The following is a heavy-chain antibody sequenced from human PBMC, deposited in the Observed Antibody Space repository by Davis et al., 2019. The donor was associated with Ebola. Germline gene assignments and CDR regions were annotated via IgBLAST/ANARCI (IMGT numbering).Heavy chain of an antibody. D-gene: IGHD6-6*01. CDR1: GGSFSGYY. V-gene: IGHV4-34*01. CDR2: INHSGST. J-gene: IGHJ6*02. Sequence: SETLSLTCAVYGGSFSGYYWSWIRQPPGKGLEWIGEINHSGSTNYNPSLKSRVTISVDTSKNQFSLKLSSVTAADTAVYYCARGGRGSSSSIFYYYYYYGVDVWGQGTTVTVSS. CDR3: ARGGRGSSSSIFYYYYYYGVDV.